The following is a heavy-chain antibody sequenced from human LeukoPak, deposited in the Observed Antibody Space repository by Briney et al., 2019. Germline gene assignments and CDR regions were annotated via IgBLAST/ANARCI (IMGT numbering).Heavy chain of an antibody. CDR2: ISGSGGST. J-gene: IGHJ4*02. D-gene: IGHD5-12*01. CDR1: GFTFSSYA. Sequence: GGSLRLSCAASGFTFSSYAMSWVRQAPGKGLEWVSAISGSGGSTYYADSVKGRFTISRDNSKNALYLQMYSLRLDDTAVYYCARGGYSFDYLGQGTLVTVSS. V-gene: IGHV3-23*01. CDR3: ARGGYSFDY.